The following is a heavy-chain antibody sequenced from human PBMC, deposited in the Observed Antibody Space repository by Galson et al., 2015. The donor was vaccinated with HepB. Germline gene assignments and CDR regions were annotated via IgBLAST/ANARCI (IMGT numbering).Heavy chain of an antibody. CDR1: GYTFTSYY. V-gene: IGHV1-46*03. D-gene: IGHD3-16*01. CDR3: ASSDYVWGSFGPYYMDV. Sequence: SVKVSCKASGYTFTSYYMHWVRQAPGQGLEWMGITNPSGGNTSYAQKFQGRVTMTRDTSTSTVYMELSSLRSEDTAVYYCASSDYVWGSFGPYYMDVWGKGTTVTVSS. CDR2: TNPSGGNT. J-gene: IGHJ6*03.